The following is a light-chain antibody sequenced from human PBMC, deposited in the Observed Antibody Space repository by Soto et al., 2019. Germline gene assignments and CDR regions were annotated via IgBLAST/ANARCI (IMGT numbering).Light chain of an antibody. CDR3: QQYNSYPWT. J-gene: IGKJ1*01. V-gene: IGKV1-5*01. CDR2: DAS. CDR1: QSISNW. Sequence: DIQMTQSPSTLSAYVGDRVTITCRASQSISNWLAWYQRKPGRAPKLLIYDASNLESGVPSRFSGSGSGTEFTLTISSLQPDDFATFYCQQYNSYPWTFGQGTKVDIK.